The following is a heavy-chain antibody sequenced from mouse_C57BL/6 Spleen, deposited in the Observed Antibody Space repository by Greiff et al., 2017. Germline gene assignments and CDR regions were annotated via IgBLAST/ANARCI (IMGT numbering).Heavy chain of an antibody. J-gene: IGHJ4*01. CDR3: ARKGGYDYDYAMDY. CDR1: GYSFTGYF. D-gene: IGHD2-4*01. CDR2: INPYNGDT. V-gene: IGHV1-20*01. Sequence: EVQLHQSGPELVKPGDSVKISCKASGYSFTGYFMNWVMQSHGKSLEWIGRINPYNGDTFYNQKFKGKATLTVDKSSSTAHMELRSLTSEDSAVYYCARKGGYDYDYAMDYWGQGTSVTVSS.